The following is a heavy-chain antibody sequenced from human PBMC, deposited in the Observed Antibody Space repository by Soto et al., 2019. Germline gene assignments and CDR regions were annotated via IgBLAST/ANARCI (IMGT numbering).Heavy chain of an antibody. D-gene: IGHD6-13*01. CDR1: GFTFSSYG. V-gene: IGHV3-30*18. CDR3: AKDQGYTPDY. Sequence: QVQLVESGGGVVQPGRSLRLSCAASGFTFSSYGMHWVRQAPGKGLEWVAVISYDGSNKYYADSVKGRFTISRDNSKNTLYLQMNSLRAEDTAVYYCAKDQGYTPDYWGQGTLVTVSS. J-gene: IGHJ4*02. CDR2: ISYDGSNK.